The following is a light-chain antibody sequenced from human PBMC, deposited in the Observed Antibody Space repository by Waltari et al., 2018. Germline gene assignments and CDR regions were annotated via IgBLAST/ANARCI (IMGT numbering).Light chain of an antibody. Sequence: DLQMTQSPSSLSASVGDTVTITCRASQGILNSLAWYQQKPGKAPKVLVSTASRLQSGVPSRFSGSGSGTLYTLTISSLQPEDFASYYCQQYFTSPYTFGQGTKLEIK. J-gene: IGKJ2*01. CDR2: TAS. CDR1: QGILNS. CDR3: QQYFTSPYT. V-gene: IGKV1-NL1*01.